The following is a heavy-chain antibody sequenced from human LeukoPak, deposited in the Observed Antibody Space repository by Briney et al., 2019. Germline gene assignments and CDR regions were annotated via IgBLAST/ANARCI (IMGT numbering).Heavy chain of an antibody. CDR1: GGSISSYY. J-gene: IGHJ6*03. CDR2: IYTSGST. CDR3: ARGGGSYSRDYYYMDV. V-gene: IGHV4-4*07. Sequence: SETLXLNCTVSGGSISSYYWSWIRQPAGXGLEXIGRIYTSGSTNYNPSLKSRVTMSVDTSKNQFSLKLSSVTAADTAVYYCARGGGSYSRDYYYMDVWGKGTTVTVSS. D-gene: IGHD1-26*01.